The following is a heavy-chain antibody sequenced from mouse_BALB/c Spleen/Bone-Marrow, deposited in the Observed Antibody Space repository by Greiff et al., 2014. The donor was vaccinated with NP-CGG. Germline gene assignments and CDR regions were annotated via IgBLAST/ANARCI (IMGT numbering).Heavy chain of an antibody. D-gene: IGHD4-1*01. CDR1: GYTFTNYW. Sequence: VQLQQSGTVLARPGASLRMSCKASGYTFTNYWINWIKQRPGRGLEWIGAIYPGNNDAKYTQKFKAKAKLTAVTSTSTADMELSSLTNEDSAVYYCARNWDWVFAYWGQGTLVTVSA. V-gene: IGHV1-5*01. J-gene: IGHJ3*01. CDR2: IYPGNNDA. CDR3: ARNWDWVFAY.